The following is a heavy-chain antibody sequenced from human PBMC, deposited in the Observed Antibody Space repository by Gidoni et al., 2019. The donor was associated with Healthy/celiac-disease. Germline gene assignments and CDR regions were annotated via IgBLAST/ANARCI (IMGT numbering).Heavy chain of an antibody. V-gene: IGHV3-23*01. CDR2: ISGTGGKT. Sequence: APGKGLEWVSAISGTGGKTYYADSVKGRFTSSRDNPTNTLYLQMNSLRAEDTALYYCAKDSPIRTYYDFWSGSPGMYFDYWGQGTLVTVSS. CDR3: AKDSPIRTYYDFWSGSPGMYFDY. D-gene: IGHD3-3*01. J-gene: IGHJ4*02.